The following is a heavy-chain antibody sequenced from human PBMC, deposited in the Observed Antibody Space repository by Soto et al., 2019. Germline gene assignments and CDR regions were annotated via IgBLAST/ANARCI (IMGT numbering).Heavy chain of an antibody. CDR1: GGSFSGYY. CDR2: INHSGST. J-gene: IGHJ6*03. CDR3: ARSQNPKPYYYYYYMDV. Sequence: SETLSLTCAVYGGSFSGYYWSWIRQPPGKGLEWIGEINHSGSTNYNPSLKSRVTISVDTSKNQFSLKLSSVTAADTAVYYCARSQNPKPYYYYYYMDVWGKGTTVTVSS. V-gene: IGHV4-34*01.